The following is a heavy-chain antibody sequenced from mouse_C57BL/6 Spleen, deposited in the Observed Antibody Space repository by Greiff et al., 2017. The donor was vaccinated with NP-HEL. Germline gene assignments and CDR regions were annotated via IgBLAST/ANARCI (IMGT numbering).Heavy chain of an antibody. CDR1: GYTFTSYW. CDR2: IHPNSGST. V-gene: IGHV1-64*01. Sequence: QVQLKQPGAELVKPGASVKLSCKASGYTFTSYWMHWVKQRPGQGLEWIGMIHPNSGSTNYNEKFKSKATLTVDKSSSTAYMQLSSLTSEDSAVYYCARSPLDGYYDYWGQGTTRTVSS. J-gene: IGHJ2*01. D-gene: IGHD2-3*01. CDR3: ARSPLDGYYDY.